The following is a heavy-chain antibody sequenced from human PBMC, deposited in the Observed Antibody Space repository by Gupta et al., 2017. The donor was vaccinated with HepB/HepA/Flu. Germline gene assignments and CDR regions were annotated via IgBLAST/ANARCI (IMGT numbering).Heavy chain of an antibody. D-gene: IGHD2-2*01. CDR1: GYTFTGYY. CDR2: INPNSGGT. V-gene: IGHV1-2*02. CDR3: ARERVVPAAIDYYYMDV. J-gene: IGHJ6*03. Sequence: QVQLVQSGAEVKKPGASVKVSCKASGYTFTGYYMHWVRQAPGQGLEWMGWINPNSGGTNYAQKFQGRVTMTRDTSISTAYMELSRLRSDDTAVYYCARERVVPAAIDYYYMDVWGKGTTVTVSS.